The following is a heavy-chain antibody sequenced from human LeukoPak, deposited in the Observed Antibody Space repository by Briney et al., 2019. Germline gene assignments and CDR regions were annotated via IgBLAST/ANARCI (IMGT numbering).Heavy chain of an antibody. CDR3: ARSYGDYDY. CDR2: ISYDGSNK. CDR1: GFTFSSYA. D-gene: IGHD4-17*01. Sequence: GGSLRLSCAASGFTFSSYAMHWVRQAPGKGLEWVAVISYDGSNKYYADSVKGRFTISRDNSKNTLYLQMNSLRAEDTAVYYCARSYGDYDYWGQGTLVTVSS. J-gene: IGHJ4*02. V-gene: IGHV3-30*04.